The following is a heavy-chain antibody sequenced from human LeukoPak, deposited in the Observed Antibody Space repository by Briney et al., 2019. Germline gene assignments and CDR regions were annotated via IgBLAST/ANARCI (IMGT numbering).Heavy chain of an antibody. J-gene: IGHJ4*02. Sequence: PGGSLRLSCAASGFTFSNYAMSWVRQAPGKGLEWVSGISGSGANTYYADSVKGRFTISRDNSKNTLYLQMNSLRAEDTAVYYCARGEMAFDYWGQGTLVTVSS. V-gene: IGHV3-23*01. CDR3: ARGEMAFDY. CDR2: ISGSGANT. CDR1: GFTFSNYA. D-gene: IGHD5-24*01.